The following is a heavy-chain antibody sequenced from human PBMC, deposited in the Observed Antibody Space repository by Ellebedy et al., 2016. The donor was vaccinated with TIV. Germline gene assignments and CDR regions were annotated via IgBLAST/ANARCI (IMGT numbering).Heavy chain of an antibody. CDR3: ARDSRYNWNDWDFYHMDV. V-gene: IGHV7-4-1*02. J-gene: IGHJ6*03. Sequence: ASVKVSCKASGYTFTGYPINWVRQAPGQGLEWLGWINMNTGNPTYAQGVTGRFVFSLDTSVSTAYLQISSLKAEDTAVYYCARDSRYNWNDWDFYHMDVWGKGTTVTVSS. CDR2: INMNTGNP. CDR1: GYTFTGYP. D-gene: IGHD1-1*01.